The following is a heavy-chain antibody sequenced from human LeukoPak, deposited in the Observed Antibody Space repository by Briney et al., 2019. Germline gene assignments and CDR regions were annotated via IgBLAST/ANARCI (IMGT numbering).Heavy chain of an antibody. Sequence: HPGGSLRLSCAASGFTVSSNYMSWVRQAPGKGLEWVSVIYSGGSTYYADSVKGRFTISRGNSKNTVDLQMNSLRAEDTAVYYCARGHDYDSSVAYWGQGTLVTVSS. CDR3: ARGHDYDSSVAY. J-gene: IGHJ4*02. CDR2: IYSGGST. D-gene: IGHD3-22*01. CDR1: GFTVSSNY. V-gene: IGHV3-66*01.